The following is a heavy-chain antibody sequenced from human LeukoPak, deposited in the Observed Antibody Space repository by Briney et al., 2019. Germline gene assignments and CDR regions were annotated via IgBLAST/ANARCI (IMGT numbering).Heavy chain of an antibody. CDR1: GFTFSSYA. CDR3: AKDSAHSSSRNSYYFDY. CDR2: ISYDGSNK. V-gene: IGHV3-30-3*01. J-gene: IGHJ4*02. Sequence: GGSLRLSCAASGFTFSSYAMRWVRQAPGKGLEWVAVISYDGSNKYYADSVKGRFTISRDNSKNTLYLQMNSLRAEDTAVYYCAKDSAHSSSRNSYYFDYWGQGTLVTVSS. D-gene: IGHD6-13*01.